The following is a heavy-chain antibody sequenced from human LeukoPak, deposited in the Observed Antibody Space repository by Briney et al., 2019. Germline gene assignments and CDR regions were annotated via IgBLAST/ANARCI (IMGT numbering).Heavy chain of an antibody. J-gene: IGHJ6*02. CDR1: GFTFSSYG. CDR3: ATLHFYAMGV. Sequence: GGSLRLSCAASGFTFSSYGMHWVRQAPGKGLEWVAVISYDGSNKYYADSVKGRFTISRDNSKNTLYLQMNSLRAEDTAIYYCATLHFYAMGVWGQGTTVSVSS. CDR2: ISYDGSNK. V-gene: IGHV3-30*03.